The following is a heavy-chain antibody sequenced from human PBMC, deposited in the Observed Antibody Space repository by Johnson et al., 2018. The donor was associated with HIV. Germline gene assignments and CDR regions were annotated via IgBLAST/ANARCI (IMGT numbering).Heavy chain of an antibody. CDR1: GFTFSSYW. CDR2: INSDGSST. J-gene: IGHJ3*02. CDR3: ARGRPGGPNLLDAAGNDAFDI. V-gene: IGHV3-74*02. D-gene: IGHD6-13*01. Sequence: EVQLVESGGGLVKPGGSLRLSCAASGFTFSSYWMHWVRQAPGKGLVWVSRINSDGSSTSYADSVKGRFTISRDNAKNTLYLQMNSLRAEDTAVYYCARGRPGGPNLLDAAGNDAFDIWGQGTMVTVSS.